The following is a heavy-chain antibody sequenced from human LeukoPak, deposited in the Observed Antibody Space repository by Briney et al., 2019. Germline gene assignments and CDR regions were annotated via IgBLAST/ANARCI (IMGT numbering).Heavy chain of an antibody. J-gene: IGHJ4*02. CDR3: ARGRRTVTRLFDY. Sequence: SETLSLTCAVYGGSFSGYYWSWIRQPPGKGLEWIGEINHSVSTNYNPSLKSRVTISVDTSKNQFSLKLSSVTAADTAVYYCARGRRTVTRLFDYWGQGTLVTVSS. D-gene: IGHD4-17*01. CDR1: GGSFSGYY. V-gene: IGHV4-34*01. CDR2: INHSVST.